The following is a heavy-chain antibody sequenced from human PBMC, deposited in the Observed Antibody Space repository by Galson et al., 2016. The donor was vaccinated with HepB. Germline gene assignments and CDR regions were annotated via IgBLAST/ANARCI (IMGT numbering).Heavy chain of an antibody. D-gene: IGHD2-2*01. CDR1: GFTFSSYA. CDR3: AKVGPSCSSTRCSDYYFDY. V-gene: IGHV3-23*01. J-gene: IGHJ4*02. CDR2: ASGSAAGT. Sequence: SLRLSCAASGFTFSSYAMNWVRQAPGKGLEWVAAASGSAAGTEYGITTDYADPVKGRFTISRDNSKNTLYLQMNSLRAEDTAVYYCAKVGPSCSSTRCSDYYFDYWGQGTLVTVS.